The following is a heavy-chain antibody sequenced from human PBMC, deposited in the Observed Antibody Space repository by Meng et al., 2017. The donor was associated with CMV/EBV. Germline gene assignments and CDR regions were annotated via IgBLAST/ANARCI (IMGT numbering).Heavy chain of an antibody. Sequence: VQLVESGGGLFKHGGSLRLSCAASGFTFSSYSMNWVRQAPGKGLEWIGSIYYSGSTYYNPSLKSRVTISVDTSKNQFSLKLSSVTAADTAVYYCARDSAVAGVVDYWGQGTLVTVSS. J-gene: IGHJ4*02. V-gene: IGHV4-39*07. CDR1: GFTFSSYS. CDR2: IYYSGST. D-gene: IGHD6-19*01. CDR3: ARDSAVAGVVDY.